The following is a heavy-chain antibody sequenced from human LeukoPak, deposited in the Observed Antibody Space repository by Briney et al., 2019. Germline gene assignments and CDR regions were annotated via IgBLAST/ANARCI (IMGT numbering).Heavy chain of an antibody. Sequence: PSETLSLTCTVSGDSISGSAYYWAWLRQPPGKGLEWIASISYTGSTYSKPSLKSRVTISVDTSKKQCSLKLSSVTAADTAVYYCARHIGHCSSSCYFASWGQGTLVTVSS. D-gene: IGHD2-2*01. CDR1: GDSISGSAYY. CDR2: ISYTGST. J-gene: IGHJ1*01. CDR3: ARHIGHCSSSCYFAS. V-gene: IGHV4-39*01.